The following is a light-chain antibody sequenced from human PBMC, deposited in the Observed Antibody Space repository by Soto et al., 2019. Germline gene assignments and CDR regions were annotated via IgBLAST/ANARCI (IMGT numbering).Light chain of an antibody. CDR2: YDD. Sequence: QSVLIQPPSVSEAPGQTVTISCSGSSSNIGDNAVTWYQQVPGKAPRLLIYYDDLLPSGVSDRFSGSKSGTSASLAISGLQPEDEADYYCAARDDRLNGRVFGGGTKLTVL. V-gene: IGLV1-36*01. CDR1: SSNIGDNA. CDR3: AARDDRLNGRV. J-gene: IGLJ2*01.